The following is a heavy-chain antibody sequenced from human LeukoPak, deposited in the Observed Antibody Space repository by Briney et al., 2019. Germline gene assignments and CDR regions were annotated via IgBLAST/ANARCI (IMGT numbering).Heavy chain of an antibody. D-gene: IGHD3-10*01. J-gene: IGHJ5*02. CDR3: ARGGYYGSGNDFRFDP. Sequence: SETLSLTCTVSGGSISSYYWSWIRQPPGKGLEWIGYIHYTGSTNYNPSLKSRVTISVDTSKSQFSLKLSSVTAADTAIYYCARGGYYGSGNDFRFDPWGQGTLVTVSS. CDR2: IHYTGST. V-gene: IGHV4-59*01. CDR1: GGSISSYY.